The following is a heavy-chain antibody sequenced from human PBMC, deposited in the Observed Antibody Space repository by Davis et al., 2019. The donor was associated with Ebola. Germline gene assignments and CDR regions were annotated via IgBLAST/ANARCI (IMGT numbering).Heavy chain of an antibody. Sequence: PSETLSLTCTVPGGSIRSLYWNWIRQPAGKGLEWIGRIYATGSTNYNPSLKSRVTMSVDTSKNQFYLKMSSVTAADTAVYFCARDSRVGIGGRPTITFDYWGQGILVTVSS. CDR1: GGSIRSLY. D-gene: IGHD6-13*01. CDR3: ARDSRVGIGGRPTITFDY. J-gene: IGHJ4*02. CDR2: IYATGST. V-gene: IGHV4-4*07.